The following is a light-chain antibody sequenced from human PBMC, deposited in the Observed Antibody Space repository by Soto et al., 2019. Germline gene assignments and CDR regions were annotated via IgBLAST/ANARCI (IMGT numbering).Light chain of an antibody. V-gene: IGKV3-15*01. CDR3: QQYNNWPPLT. CDR2: GAS. Sequence: EIVLTQFPATLSLSPGDGATLSCRASQSVSSYLAWYQQRRGQAPRLLIYGASTRATGIPARFSGSGSGTEFTLTISSLQSEDFAVYYCQQYNNWPPLTFGGGTKVEIK. J-gene: IGKJ4*01. CDR1: QSVSSY.